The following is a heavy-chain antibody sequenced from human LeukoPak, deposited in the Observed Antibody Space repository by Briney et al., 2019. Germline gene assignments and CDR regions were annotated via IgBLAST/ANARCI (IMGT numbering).Heavy chain of an antibody. CDR1: GGSISGYF. V-gene: IGHV4-4*09. D-gene: IGHD3-10*01. Sequence: SETLSLTCTVSGGSISGYFWSWIRLPPGKGLEWIGYIYPSRNTNHNPSLKSRVTIAVDMSKNQFSLKLKSVTAADTAVYLCARHQLHYGSGSSFDSWGQGTLVIVSS. CDR3: ARHQLHYGSGSSFDS. CDR2: IYPSRNT. J-gene: IGHJ4*02.